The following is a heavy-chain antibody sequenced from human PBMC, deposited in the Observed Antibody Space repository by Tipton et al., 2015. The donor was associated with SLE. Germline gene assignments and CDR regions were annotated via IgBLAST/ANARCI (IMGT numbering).Heavy chain of an antibody. CDR1: GGSISSGSYY. CDR3: AREAAKQPRSYYYYYMDV. V-gene: IGHV4-61*02. D-gene: IGHD6-13*01. CDR2: IYSRGST. Sequence: SLTCTVSGGSISSGSYYWSWIRQPAGKGLEWIGRIYSRGSTNSNLSLKSRVTISMDTSNNQFSLNLDSVTAADTAVYYCAREAAKQPRSYYYYYMDVWGKGTTVTISS. J-gene: IGHJ6*03.